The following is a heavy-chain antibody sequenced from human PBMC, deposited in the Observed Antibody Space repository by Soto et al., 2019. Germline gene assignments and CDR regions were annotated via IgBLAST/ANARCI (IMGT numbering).Heavy chain of an antibody. D-gene: IGHD3-22*01. Sequence: QVQLVQSGAEVKKPGSSVKVSCKASGGTFSGYTISWVRQAPGQGLEWMGRIIPILGIANYAQKFQGRVTITADKSTSTAYMELSSLSSEDTAVYSCARGSTSYYDSSGYYYAWDYWGQGTLVTVSS. J-gene: IGHJ4*02. CDR3: ARGSTSYYDSSGYYYAWDY. CDR2: IIPILGIA. V-gene: IGHV1-69*02. CDR1: GGTFSGYT.